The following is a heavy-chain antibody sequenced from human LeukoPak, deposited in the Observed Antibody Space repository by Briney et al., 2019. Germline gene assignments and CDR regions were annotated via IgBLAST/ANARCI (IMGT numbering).Heavy chain of an antibody. CDR3: ARRSGGIAARPVSGFFDY. D-gene: IGHD6-6*01. Sequence: PSETLSLTCTVSGGSISSSSYYWGWIRQPPGKGLEWIGEINHSGSTNYNPSLKSRVTISVDTSKNQFSLKLSSVTAADTAVYYCARRSGGIAARPVSGFFDYWGQGTLVTVSS. CDR2: INHSGST. J-gene: IGHJ4*02. V-gene: IGHV4-39*07. CDR1: GGSISSSSYY.